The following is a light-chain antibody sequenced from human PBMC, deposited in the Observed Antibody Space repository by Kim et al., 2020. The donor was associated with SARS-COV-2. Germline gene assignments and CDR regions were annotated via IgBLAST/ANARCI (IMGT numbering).Light chain of an antibody. V-gene: IGLV10-54*04. CDR2: RNN. J-gene: IGLJ3*02. CDR3: SAWDSSLNVWV. Sequence: QTATLTCTGNNNNVGNQGAAWLQQHQGHPPKLLSYRNNNRPSGISERFSASRSGDTASLTITGPQPEDETDYYCSAWDSSLNVWVFGGGTQLTVL. CDR1: NNNVGNQG.